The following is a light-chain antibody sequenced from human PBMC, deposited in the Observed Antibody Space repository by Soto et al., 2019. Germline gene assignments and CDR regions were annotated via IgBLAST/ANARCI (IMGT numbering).Light chain of an antibody. Sequence: QSALTQPASVSGSPGQSXTISCTGTSSDVGSYNLVSWYQQHPGKAPKLMIYEGSKRPSGVSNRFSGSKSGNTASLTISGLQAEDEADYYCCSYAGSSTFVVFGGGTKLTVL. CDR2: EGS. CDR3: CSYAGSSTFVV. J-gene: IGLJ2*01. CDR1: SSDVGSYNL. V-gene: IGLV2-23*03.